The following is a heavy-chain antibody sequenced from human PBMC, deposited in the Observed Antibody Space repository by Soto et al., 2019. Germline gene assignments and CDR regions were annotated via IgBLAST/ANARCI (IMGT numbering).Heavy chain of an antibody. CDR1: GFTFSSYS. Sequence: PGGSLRHSCTASGFTFSSYSMNWVRQAPGKGLEWVSSISSSSSYIYYADSVKGRFTISRDNAKNSLYLQMNSLRAEDTAVYYCAREGGPRDFWSGYYTTPFDYWGQGTLVTVSS. D-gene: IGHD3-3*01. CDR3: AREGGPRDFWSGYYTTPFDY. V-gene: IGHV3-21*01. CDR2: ISSSSSYI. J-gene: IGHJ4*02.